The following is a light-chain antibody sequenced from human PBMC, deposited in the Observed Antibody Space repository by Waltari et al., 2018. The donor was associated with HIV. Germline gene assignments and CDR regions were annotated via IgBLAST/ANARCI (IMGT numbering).Light chain of an antibody. CDR1: SSDVGSYNL. CDR3: CSYSGTGVV. CDR2: EVI. J-gene: IGLJ2*01. V-gene: IGLV2-23*02. Sequence: QSALTPPASVSASPAQSITISCTGTSSDVGSYNLVSWYQKYPGKAPKLMIFEVIQRPSGVSDRFSGSRSGNTASLTISGLQTEDEGDYYCCSYSGTGVVFGGGTKVTVL.